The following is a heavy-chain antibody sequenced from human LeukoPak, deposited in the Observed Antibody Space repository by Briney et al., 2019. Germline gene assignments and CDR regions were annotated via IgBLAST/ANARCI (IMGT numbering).Heavy chain of an antibody. CDR3: ARADIVVVPAADFDY. Sequence: ASVKVSCKASGYTFTGYYMHWVRQAPGQGLEWMGWINPNSVGTNYAQKFQGRVTMTRDTSISTAYMELSRLRSDDTAVYYCARADIVVVPAADFDYWGQGTLVTVSS. V-gene: IGHV1-2*02. CDR1: GYTFTGYY. D-gene: IGHD2-2*01. J-gene: IGHJ4*02. CDR2: INPNSVGT.